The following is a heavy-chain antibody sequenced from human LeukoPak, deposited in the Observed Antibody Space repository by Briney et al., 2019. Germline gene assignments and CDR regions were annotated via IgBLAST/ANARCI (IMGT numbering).Heavy chain of an antibody. D-gene: IGHD2-2*01. J-gene: IGHJ6*02. CDR2: ISGSGGST. V-gene: IGHV3-23*01. CDR1: GFTLSSYA. CDR3: AKDSPDIVVVPAANYYYYYGMDV. Sequence: GGSLRLSCAASGFTLSSYAMSWVRQAPGEGREWVSAISGSGGSTYYADSVKGRFTISRDNSKNTLYLQMNSLRAEDTAVYYCAKDSPDIVVVPAANYYYYYGMDVWGQGTTVTVSS.